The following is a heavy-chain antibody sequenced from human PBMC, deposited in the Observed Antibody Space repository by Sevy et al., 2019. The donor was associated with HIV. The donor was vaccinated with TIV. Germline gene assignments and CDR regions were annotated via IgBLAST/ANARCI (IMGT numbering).Heavy chain of an antibody. V-gene: IGHV3-7*01. CDR2: INEDGSGL. CDR3: ARDRAYSALDY. D-gene: IGHD5-18*01. CDR1: GFTFSGSW. J-gene: IGHJ4*02. Sequence: GGSLRLSCVASGFTFSGSWMTWVRQAPGKGLERIAFINEDGSGLGYVDSVRGRFTISRENTKNSLYLQMNSLRAEDTAVYFCARDRAYSALDYWGQGTLVTVSS.